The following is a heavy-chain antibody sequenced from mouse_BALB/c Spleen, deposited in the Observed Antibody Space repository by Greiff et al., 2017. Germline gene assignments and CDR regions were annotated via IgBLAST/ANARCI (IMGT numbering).Heavy chain of an antibody. V-gene: IGHV10-3*03. CDR3: VREGYGSSYGRYFDV. D-gene: IGHD1-1*01. CDR1: GFTFNTYA. Sequence: EVKLVESGGGLVQPKGSLKLSCAASGFTFNTYAMHWVCQAPGKGLEWVARIRSKSNNYATYYADSVKDRFTISRDDSQSMLYLQMNNLKTEDTAMYYCVREGYGSSYGRYFDVWGAGTTVTVSS. CDR2: IRSKSNNYAT. J-gene: IGHJ1*01.